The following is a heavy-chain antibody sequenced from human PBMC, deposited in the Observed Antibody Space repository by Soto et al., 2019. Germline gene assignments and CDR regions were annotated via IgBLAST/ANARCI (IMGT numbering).Heavy chain of an antibody. CDR1: AGSISSGDYC. Sequence: SETLYLTCSVYAGSISSGDYCRRWIRQSRGKGIESIGYMFYLGATYYNPSLKSRVTISVDTSKNQFSLKLSSVNAADTAVYECARVVRFCSSPSCRGRNWFDPWGQGTLVTVS. D-gene: IGHD2-2*01. CDR3: ARVVRFCSSPSCRGRNWFDP. CDR2: MFYLGAT. J-gene: IGHJ5*02. V-gene: IGHV4-30-4*01.